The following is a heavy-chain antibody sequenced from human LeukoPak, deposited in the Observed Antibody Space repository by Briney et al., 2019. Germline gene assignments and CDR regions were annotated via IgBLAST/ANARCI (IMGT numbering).Heavy chain of an antibody. CDR3: ASGPYYYGSGSSGAWFDP. D-gene: IGHD3-10*01. CDR2: MFYSGST. CDR1: GGSISGFY. Sequence: SETLSLTCTVSGGSISGFYWSWIRQPPGKGLEWIGYMFYSGSTNYNPSLKSRVTMSVDTSKNQFSLKLSSVTAADTAVYYCASGPYYYGSGSSGAWFDPWGQGTLVTVSS. J-gene: IGHJ5*02. V-gene: IGHV4-59*08.